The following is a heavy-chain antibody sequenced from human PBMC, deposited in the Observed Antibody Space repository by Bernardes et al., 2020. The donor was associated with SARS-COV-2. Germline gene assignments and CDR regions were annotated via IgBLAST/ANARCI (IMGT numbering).Heavy chain of an antibody. Sequence: SETLSLTCAASGGSISDYYWTWIRQSPGKGLEWIGEISHVGNTNYNLTLKSRLTLSLDMSRAHFSLRLTSMTAADTAVYYCRLGIGDYFDYWDQGALVTVSS. V-gene: IGHV4-34*01. CDR3: RLGIGDYFDY. CDR2: ISHVGNT. CDR1: GGSISDYY. D-gene: IGHD1-26*01. J-gene: IGHJ4*02.